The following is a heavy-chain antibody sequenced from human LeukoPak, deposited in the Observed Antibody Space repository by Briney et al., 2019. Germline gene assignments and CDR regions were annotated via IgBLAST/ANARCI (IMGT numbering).Heavy chain of an antibody. D-gene: IGHD3-22*01. CDR1: GFTFSSYA. Sequence: PGGSLRLSSAASGFTFSSYAMRWVRQAPGKGLEWVSAISGSGGSTYYADSVKGRFTISRDNSKNTLYLQMNSLRAEDTAVYYCAKGRDSRGYYPLFDYWGQGTLVTVSS. CDR3: AKGRDSRGYYPLFDY. CDR2: ISGSGGST. V-gene: IGHV3-23*01. J-gene: IGHJ4*02.